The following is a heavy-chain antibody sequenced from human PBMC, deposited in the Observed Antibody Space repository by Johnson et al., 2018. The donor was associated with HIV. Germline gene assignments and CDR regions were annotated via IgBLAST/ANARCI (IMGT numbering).Heavy chain of an antibody. CDR3: AKGWGAFDI. J-gene: IGHJ3*02. CDR1: GFTFSNAW. V-gene: IGHV3-15*01. CDR2: ITSKTDGGTT. D-gene: IGHD3-16*01. Sequence: VQLVESGGGLVKPGGSLRLSCAASGFTFSNAWMSWVRQAPGKGLEWVGRITSKTDGGTTDYAAPVKGRFTISRDDSKNTLYLQMNSLRAEDTAVYYCAKGWGAFDIWGQGTMVTVSS.